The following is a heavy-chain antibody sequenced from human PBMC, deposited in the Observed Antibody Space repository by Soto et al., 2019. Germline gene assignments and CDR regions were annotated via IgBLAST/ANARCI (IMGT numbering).Heavy chain of an antibody. D-gene: IGHD6-6*01. CDR3: AKGSIAARGYYYYYGMDV. V-gene: IGHV3-30*18. Sequence: GGSLRLSCAASGFTFSSYGMHWVRQAPGKGLEWVAVISYDGSNKYYADSVKGRFTISRDNSKNTLYLQMNSLRAEDTAVYYCAKGSIAARGYYYYYGMDVWCQGTTVTVSS. J-gene: IGHJ6*02. CDR1: GFTFSSYG. CDR2: ISYDGSNK.